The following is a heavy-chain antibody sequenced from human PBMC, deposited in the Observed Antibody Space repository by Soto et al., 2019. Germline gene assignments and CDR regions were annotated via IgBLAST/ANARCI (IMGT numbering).Heavy chain of an antibody. CDR3: GKHPRDTKGYGPQFAY. J-gene: IGHJ4*02. D-gene: IGHD2-8*01. CDR1: GGSISSYY. Sequence: PSETLSLTCTVSGGSISSYYWSWIRQPPGKGLEWIGYIYYSGSTNYNPSLKSRVTISMDTSKNQFSLNLNSVTAADTAVYYCGKHPRDTKGYGPQFAYGGQGTLVPVPS. V-gene: IGHV4-59*08. CDR2: IYYSGST.